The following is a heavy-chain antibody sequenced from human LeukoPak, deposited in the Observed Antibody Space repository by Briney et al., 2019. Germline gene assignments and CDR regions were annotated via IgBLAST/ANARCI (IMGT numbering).Heavy chain of an antibody. D-gene: IGHD6-6*01. V-gene: IGHV4-30-2*01. CDR2: IYHSGST. CDR3: ARDAARFAAFDI. Sequence: SETLSLTCTVSGGSISSGGYYWSWIRQPPGKGLEWIGYIYHSGSTYYNPSLKSRVTISVDRSKNQFSLKLSSVTAADTAVYYCARDAARFAAFDIWGQGTMVTVSS. CDR1: GGSISSGGYY. J-gene: IGHJ3*02.